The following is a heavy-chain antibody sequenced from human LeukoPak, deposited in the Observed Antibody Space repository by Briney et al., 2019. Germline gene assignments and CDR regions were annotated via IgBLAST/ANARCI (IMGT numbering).Heavy chain of an antibody. D-gene: IGHD6-19*01. J-gene: IGHJ4*02. CDR3: AGDRNSDWYSPLDY. CDR2: ITATGDTA. V-gene: IGHV3-23*01. Sequence: GSLRLSCVASGFTFTKCAMSWIRQAPGKGREWVAIITATGDTAYYADSVKGRFTISRDNSRSTVYMQMDSLRAEDTAIYYCAGDRNSDWYSPLDYWGQGSQVTVSP. CDR1: GFTFTKCA.